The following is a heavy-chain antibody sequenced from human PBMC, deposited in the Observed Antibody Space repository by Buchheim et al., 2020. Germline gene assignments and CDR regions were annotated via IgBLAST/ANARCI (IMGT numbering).Heavy chain of an antibody. D-gene: IGHD2-2*02. V-gene: IGHV4-4*02. Sequence: QVQLQESGPGLVKPSGTLSLTCAVSGGSISSGNWWSWVRQPPGKGLEWIGEIYHSGSTNYKPSLKSRVTISVDKSKNKISLKLSSVTAADTAVYYCARVYTVRSRGLRYFDLWGRGTL. J-gene: IGHJ2*01. CDR2: IYHSGST. CDR3: ARVYTVRSRGLRYFDL. CDR1: GGSISSGNW.